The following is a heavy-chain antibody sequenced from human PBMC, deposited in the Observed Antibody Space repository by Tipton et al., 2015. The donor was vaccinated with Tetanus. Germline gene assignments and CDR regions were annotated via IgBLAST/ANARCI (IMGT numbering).Heavy chain of an antibody. D-gene: IGHD3-10*01. Sequence: TLSLTCAVYGGSFSGYYWSWIRQPPGKGLEWIGEINHSGSTNYNPSLKSRVTISVDTSKNQFSLKLSSVTAADTAVYYCARVSSSLGGENFDYWGQGTLVTVSS. CDR1: GGSFSGYY. V-gene: IGHV4-34*01. CDR3: ARVSSSLGGENFDY. J-gene: IGHJ4*02. CDR2: INHSGST.